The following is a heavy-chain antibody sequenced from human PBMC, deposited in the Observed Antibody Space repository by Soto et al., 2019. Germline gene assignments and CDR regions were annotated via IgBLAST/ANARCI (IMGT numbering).Heavy chain of an antibody. J-gene: IGHJ4*02. D-gene: IGHD6-19*01. Sequence: GESLKISCKISGYNFSTHWIDWVRQTPGKGLEWMGVIYPGDADTRYSPSFQGQVAISADKSINTADLQWSSLKASDTAMYFCARTNPDYSSGWYLDYWGQGTLVTVSS. CDR3: ARTNPDYSSGWYLDY. CDR1: GYNFSTHW. CDR2: IYPGDADT. V-gene: IGHV5-51*01.